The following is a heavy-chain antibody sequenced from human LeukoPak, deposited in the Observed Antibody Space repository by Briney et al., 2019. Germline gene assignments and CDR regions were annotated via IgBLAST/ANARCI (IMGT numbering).Heavy chain of an antibody. CDR3: ARSDYVWGNYRPIPDY. CDR1: GGSISSSSYY. Sequence: PSETLSLTCTVSGGSISSSSYYWGWIRQPPGKGLEWIGYINYNGVTYYNPSLKSRLTISVVDTYKNQFSLRLNSVTGADTAMYYCARSDYVWGNYRPIPDYWGQGTLVTVSS. V-gene: IGHV4-31*03. D-gene: IGHD3-16*02. J-gene: IGHJ4*02. CDR2: INYNGVT.